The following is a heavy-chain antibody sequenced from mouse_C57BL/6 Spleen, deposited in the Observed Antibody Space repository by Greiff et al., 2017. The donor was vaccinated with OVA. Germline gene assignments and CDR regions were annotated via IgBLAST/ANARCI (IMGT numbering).Heavy chain of an antibody. D-gene: IGHD1-1*01. CDR1: GFTFSDAW. Sequence: DVHLVESGGGLVQPGGSMKLSCAASGFTFSDAWMDWVRQSPEKGLEWVAEIRNKANNHATYYAESVKGRFTISRDDSKSSVYLQMNSLRAEDTGIYYCTRDYGGGAYWGQGTLVTVSA. V-gene: IGHV6-6*01. CDR3: TRDYGGGAY. CDR2: IRNKANNHAT. J-gene: IGHJ3*01.